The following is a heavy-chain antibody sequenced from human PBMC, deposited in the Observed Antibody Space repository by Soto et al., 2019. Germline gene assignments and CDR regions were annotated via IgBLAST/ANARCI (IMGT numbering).Heavy chain of an antibody. D-gene: IGHD2-2*01. CDR2: ISSSSSHT. J-gene: IGHJ5*01. CDR1: GFTFSIYS. Sequence: EVQLVESGGGLVKPGGSLRLSCAASGFTFSIYSMDWVRQAPGRGLEWVSSISSSSSHTYYADSVKARFTISRDNAKNALFLQLNSLRADDSAVFYFGRHADTSIVSNRFDSWGQGTLVTVSS. V-gene: IGHV3-21*01. CDR3: GRHADTSIVSNRFDS.